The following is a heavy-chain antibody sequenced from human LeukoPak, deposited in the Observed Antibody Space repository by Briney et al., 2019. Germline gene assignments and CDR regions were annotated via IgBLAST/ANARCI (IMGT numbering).Heavy chain of an antibody. J-gene: IGHJ5*02. Sequence: GGSLRLSCAASGFTFSSYGMSWVRQAPGKGLEWVSAISGSGGSTYYADSVKGRFTISRDNSKNTLYLQMNSLRAEDTAVYYCAKSRIQLWLNWFDPWGQGTLVTVSS. D-gene: IGHD5-18*01. CDR2: ISGSGGST. CDR3: AKSRIQLWLNWFDP. CDR1: GFTFSSYG. V-gene: IGHV3-23*01.